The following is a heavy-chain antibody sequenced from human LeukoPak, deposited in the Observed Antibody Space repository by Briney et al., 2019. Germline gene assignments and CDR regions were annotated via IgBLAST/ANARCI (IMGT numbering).Heavy chain of an antibody. CDR3: ARGRAGSLLQLIFDD. D-gene: IGHD5-24*01. J-gene: IGHJ4*02. Sequence: GGSLRLSCTASGFTSGDYAMSWFRQAPGKGLEWVSFIRRNSYGGTAEYAASVKGRFTMSRDDSRSIAYLQMNSLESEDTAVYFCARGRAGSLLQLIFDDWGQGTLVTVSS. CDR2: IRRNSYGGTA. CDR1: GFTSGDYA. V-gene: IGHV3-49*03.